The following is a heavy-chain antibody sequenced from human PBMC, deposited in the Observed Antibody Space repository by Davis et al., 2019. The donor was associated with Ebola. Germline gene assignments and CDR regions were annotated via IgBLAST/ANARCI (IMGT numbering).Heavy chain of an antibody. CDR3: ARDAKESHYGMDV. J-gene: IGHJ6*02. V-gene: IGHV1-18*04. CDR2: IYPYNGNT. CDR1: GYTFTNYG. Sequence: ASVKVSCKASGYTFTNYGITWVRQAPGQGLEWMGWIYPYNGNTHYAQKLQGRVTMTTDTSTTTAYMELRSLRSDDTAVYYCARDAKESHYGMDVWGQGTTVTVSS.